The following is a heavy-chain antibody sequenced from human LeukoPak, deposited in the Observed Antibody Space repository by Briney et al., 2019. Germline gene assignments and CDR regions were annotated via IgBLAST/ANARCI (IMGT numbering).Heavy chain of an antibody. CDR2: IYYSGST. Sequence: SETLSLTCTVSGGSVSSCSYYWGWIRQPPGKGLEWIGSIYYSGSTYDNPSLKSRVTITVDTSKKQLSLKLSSVTAADTAVYYCARNGYSSSWHYWGQGTLVIVSS. D-gene: IGHD6-13*01. V-gene: IGHV4-39*01. CDR3: ARNGYSSSWHY. J-gene: IGHJ4*02. CDR1: GGSVSSCSYY.